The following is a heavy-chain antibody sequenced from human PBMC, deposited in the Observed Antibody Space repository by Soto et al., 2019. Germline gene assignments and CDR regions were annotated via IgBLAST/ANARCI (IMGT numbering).Heavy chain of an antibody. D-gene: IGHD6-13*01. Sequence: EAQLLESGGSLVQPGGSLRLSCAASGFSFSGYAMNWVRQAPAKGLEWVSIISGAGDRTYYADSVKGRFTISRDNSKNTLYLQMNSLRAEDTAVYHCAKATRGPLSSRSSDANHFDSWGLGTLVAVSS. CDR3: AKATRGPLSSRSSDANHFDS. V-gene: IGHV3-23*01. CDR1: GFSFSGYA. CDR2: ISGAGDRT. J-gene: IGHJ4*02.